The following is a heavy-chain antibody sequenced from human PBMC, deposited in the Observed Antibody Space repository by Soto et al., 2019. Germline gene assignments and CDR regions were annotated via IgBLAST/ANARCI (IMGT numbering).Heavy chain of an antibody. V-gene: IGHV3-11*06. CDR1: GFTFSDYY. J-gene: IGHJ4*02. Sequence: QVQLVESGGGLVKPGGSLRLSCAASGFTFSDYYMTWVRQALGKGLEWVSYIVIGSDYTNYADSVKGRFTISRDNAKNSLYLEMNSLRVEDTAVYYCARLRASSWYLGGYLDYWGQGTLVIVSS. D-gene: IGHD6-13*01. CDR3: ARLRASSWYLGGYLDY. CDR2: IVIGSDYT.